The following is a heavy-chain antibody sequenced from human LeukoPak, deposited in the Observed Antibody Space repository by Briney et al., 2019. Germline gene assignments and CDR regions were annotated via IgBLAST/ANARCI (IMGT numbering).Heavy chain of an antibody. D-gene: IGHD2-2*01. Sequence: PSETLSLTCTVSGGSISSSSYYWGWIRQPPGKGLEWIGSIYYTGSTYYNPSLKSRVTMSVDTSKTQFSLKLSSVTAADTAVYYCARAGVPAAKVDPWGQGTLVTVSS. J-gene: IGHJ5*02. CDR3: ARAGVPAAKVDP. CDR1: GGSISSSSYY. V-gene: IGHV4-39*01. CDR2: IYYTGST.